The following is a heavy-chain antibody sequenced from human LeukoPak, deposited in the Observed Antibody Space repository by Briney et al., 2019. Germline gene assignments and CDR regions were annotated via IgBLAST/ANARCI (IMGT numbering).Heavy chain of an antibody. CDR3: ARGFRYFDWLLSKGQYYFDY. J-gene: IGHJ4*02. D-gene: IGHD3-9*01. CDR1: GGSISSGGYY. V-gene: IGHV4-39*07. CDR2: INHSGST. Sequence: SETLSLTCTVSGGSISSGGYYWSWIRQPPGKGLEWIGEINHSGSTNYNPSLKSRVTISVDTSKNQFSLKLSSVTAADTAVYYCARGFRYFDWLLSKGQYYFDYWGQGTLVTVSS.